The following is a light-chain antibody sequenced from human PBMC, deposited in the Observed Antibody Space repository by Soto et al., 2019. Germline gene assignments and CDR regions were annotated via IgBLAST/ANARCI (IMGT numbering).Light chain of an antibody. J-gene: IGKJ1*01. CDR2: GPS. CDR1: QSISSN. Sequence: EIVMTQSPATLSVSPGERATLSCRASQSISSNLAWYQQRPGQPPRLLIYGPSNRATGIPARFSGSGSGTEFTLTISSLQSEDFAVYYCQQSSNWPRTFGQGTKGDIK. CDR3: QQSSNWPRT. V-gene: IGKV3-15*01.